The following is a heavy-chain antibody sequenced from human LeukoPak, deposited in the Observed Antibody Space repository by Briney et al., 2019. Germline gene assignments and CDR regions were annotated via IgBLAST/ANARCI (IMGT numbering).Heavy chain of an antibody. CDR3: ATARNYDFWSGPLGFYYYMDV. D-gene: IGHD3-3*01. Sequence: PGGSLRLSCAASGFTFSSYWMSWVRQAPGKGLEWVANIKQDGSEKYYVDSVKGRFTISRDNAKNSLYLQMNSLRAEDTAVYYCATARNYDFWSGPLGFYYYMDVWGKGTTVTVSS. V-gene: IGHV3-7*01. CDR1: GFTFSSYW. CDR2: IKQDGSEK. J-gene: IGHJ6*03.